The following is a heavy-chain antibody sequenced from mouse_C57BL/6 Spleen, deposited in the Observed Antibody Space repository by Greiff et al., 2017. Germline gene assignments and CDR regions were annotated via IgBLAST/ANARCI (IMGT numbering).Heavy chain of an antibody. V-gene: IGHV1-80*01. J-gene: IGHJ2*01. CDR2: IYPGDGDT. D-gene: IGHD1-2*01. CDR1: GYAFSSYW. Sequence: QVQLKQSGAELVKPGASVKISCKASGYAFSSYWMNWVKQRPGKGLEWMGQIYPGDGDTNYNGKFKGKAKMTADKSSITSYMQLSSLTSEDSAVYFGARSGYYGLYYLDYWGQGTTLTVSS. CDR3: ARSGYYGLYYLDY.